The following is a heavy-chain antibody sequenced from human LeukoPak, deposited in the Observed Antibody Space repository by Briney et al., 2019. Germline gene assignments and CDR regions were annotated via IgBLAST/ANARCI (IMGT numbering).Heavy chain of an antibody. V-gene: IGHV1-24*01. Sequence: GASVKVSCKVSGYTLTELSMHWVRQAPGKGLEWMGGFDPEDGETIYAQKFQGRVTMTEDTSTDTAYMELSSLRSEDTAVCYCAKRAPITIFGVVNYYFDYWGQGTLVTVSS. CDR2: FDPEDGET. D-gene: IGHD3-3*01. CDR3: AKRAPITIFGVVNYYFDY. CDR1: GYTLTELS. J-gene: IGHJ4*02.